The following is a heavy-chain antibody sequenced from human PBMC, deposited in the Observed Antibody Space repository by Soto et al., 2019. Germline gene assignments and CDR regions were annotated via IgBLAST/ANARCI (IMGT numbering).Heavy chain of an antibody. D-gene: IGHD2-15*01. V-gene: IGHV1-2*04. J-gene: IGHJ4*02. Sequence: ASVKVSCKASGYTFTGHYMHWVRQAPGQGLEWMGWINPNSGGTNYAQKFQGWVTMTRDTSISTAYMELSRLRSDDTAVYYCARALLYCSGGSCYIDYWGQGTLVTVSS. CDR2: INPNSGGT. CDR3: ARALLYCSGGSCYIDY. CDR1: GYTFTGHY.